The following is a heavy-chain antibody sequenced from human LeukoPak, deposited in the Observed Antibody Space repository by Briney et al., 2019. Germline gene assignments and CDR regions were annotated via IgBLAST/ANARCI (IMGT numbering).Heavy chain of an antibody. CDR2: LTGSGAST. J-gene: IGHJ4*02. CDR3: AKDAELELGYCSTY. Sequence: GGSLRLSCAASGFTFSSYAMSWVRQAPGKGLEWVSTLTGSGASTYYADSVKGRFTISRDNSKNTLYLQMNSLRAEDTAVYYCAKDAELELGYCSTYWGQGTLVTVSS. D-gene: IGHD2-2*01. V-gene: IGHV3-23*01. CDR1: GFTFSSYA.